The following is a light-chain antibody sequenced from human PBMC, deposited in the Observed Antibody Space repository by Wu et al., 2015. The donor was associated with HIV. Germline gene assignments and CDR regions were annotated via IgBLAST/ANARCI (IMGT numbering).Light chain of an antibody. J-gene: IGKJ1*01. CDR1: QSVSSNY. CDR2: GAS. V-gene: IGKV3-20*01. CDR3: QQYGDSLTWT. Sequence: EIVLTQSPGTLSLSPGERATLSCRASQSVSSNYLAWYQQKPGQAPRLLIYGASRRATGIPDRFSGSGSATEFTLTISRLESEDFAVYYCQQYGDSLTWTFGQGTKVEIK.